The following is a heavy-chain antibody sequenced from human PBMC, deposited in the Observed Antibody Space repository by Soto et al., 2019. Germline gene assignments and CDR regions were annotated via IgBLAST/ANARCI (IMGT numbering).Heavy chain of an antibody. D-gene: IGHD6-13*01. CDR2: IIRDGSST. CDR1: GFTFSSYW. J-gene: IGHJ6*02. Sequence: EVQLVESGGGLVQPGGSLRLACAASGFTFSSYWMHWVRQAPGKGLVWISRIIRDGSSTNYADSVKGRFTISRDNAKNTRYLGINRLRADDTAGYFCGRGGSGIYGMDIWGQGTTVIVSS. CDR3: GRGGSGIYGMDI. V-gene: IGHV3-74*01.